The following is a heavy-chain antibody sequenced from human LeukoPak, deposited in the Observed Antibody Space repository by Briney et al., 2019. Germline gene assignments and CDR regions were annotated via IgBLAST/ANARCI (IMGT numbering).Heavy chain of an antibody. Sequence: SETLSLTCTVSGGSISSYYWSWIRQPPGKGLEWIGSIYYSGSTYYNPSLKSRVTISVDTSKNQFSLKLSSVTAADTAVYYCARVIGYCSSTSCYTFWFDPWGQGTLVTVSS. CDR2: IYYSGST. CDR3: ARVIGYCSSTSCYTFWFDP. J-gene: IGHJ5*02. D-gene: IGHD2-2*02. CDR1: GGSISSYY. V-gene: IGHV4-59*12.